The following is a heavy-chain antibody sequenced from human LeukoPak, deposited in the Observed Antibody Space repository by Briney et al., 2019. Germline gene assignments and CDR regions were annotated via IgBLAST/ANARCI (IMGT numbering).Heavy chain of an antibody. V-gene: IGHV3-23*01. D-gene: IGHD3-22*01. CDR2: ISGSGGST. J-gene: IGHJ4*02. CDR1: GFTFSSYA. CDR3: ARDWAYDSSRGNY. Sequence: GGSLRLSCAASGFTFSSYAMSWVRQAPGKGLEWVSAISGSGGSTYYADSVKGRFTISRDNSKNTLYLQMNSLRAEDTAVYYCARDWAYDSSRGNYWGQGTLVTVSS.